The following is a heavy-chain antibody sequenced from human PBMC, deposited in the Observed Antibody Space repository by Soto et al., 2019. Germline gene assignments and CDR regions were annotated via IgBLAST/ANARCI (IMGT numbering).Heavy chain of an antibody. CDR1: GFTFSTYS. CDR3: ASAPLVGAFDI. Sequence: EVQVVESGGGLVKPGGSLRLSCAASGFTFSTYSMTWVRQAPGKGLEWVSAISSSTSYIYYADSVKGRFTISRDNAKNSLYLQMNGLRAEDTAVYYCASAPLVGAFDIWGQGTMVTVSS. J-gene: IGHJ3*02. CDR2: ISSSTSYI. V-gene: IGHV3-21*01. D-gene: IGHD1-26*01.